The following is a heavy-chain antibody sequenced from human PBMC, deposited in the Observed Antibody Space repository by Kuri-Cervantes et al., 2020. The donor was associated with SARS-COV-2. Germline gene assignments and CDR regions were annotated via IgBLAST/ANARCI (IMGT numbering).Heavy chain of an antibody. CDR1: GDSITNYY. V-gene: IGHV4-59*01. CDR2: VSYNGAT. CDR3: SGRVDFSSVDY. Sequence: GSLRLSCTVSGDSITNYYLTWTRQPPGKELEWIGYVSYNGATAYNPSLKSRVTMSLDTSKNQFSLRLSSVTAADTAVYYCSGRVDFSSVDYWGQGTLVTVSS. D-gene: IGHD3/OR15-3a*01. J-gene: IGHJ4*02.